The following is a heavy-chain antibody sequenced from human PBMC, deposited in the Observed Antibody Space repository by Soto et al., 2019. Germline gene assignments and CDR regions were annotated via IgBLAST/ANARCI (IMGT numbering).Heavy chain of an antibody. CDR3: AKRSSSSTFDY. D-gene: IGHD6-6*01. J-gene: IGHJ4*02. Sequence: EVQLLASGGGLVQHGTSMRLTGAASGFTFSSYAMNQVRQAPGKGLEWISVISGSDDSTYYADSVKGRFTISRDNSKNTLYLQMNSLRAEDTAVYYCAKRSSSSTFDYWGQGTLVTVSS. CDR2: ISGSDDST. V-gene: IGHV3-23*01. CDR1: GFTFSSYA.